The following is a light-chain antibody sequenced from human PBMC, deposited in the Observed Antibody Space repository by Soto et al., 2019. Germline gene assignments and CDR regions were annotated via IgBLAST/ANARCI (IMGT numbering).Light chain of an antibody. CDR3: QQCRYWCVT. Sequence: EIVLTQSPAILSMSPGERATLSCRASQSVSSYFAWYQQKPGQAPRLLIYDASNRATGVPARFSGSGSGTDFTLTISSLEPEDFAVYYCQQCRYWCVTLGQGTKVDIK. CDR1: QSVSSY. J-gene: IGKJ1*01. V-gene: IGKV3-11*01. CDR2: DAS.